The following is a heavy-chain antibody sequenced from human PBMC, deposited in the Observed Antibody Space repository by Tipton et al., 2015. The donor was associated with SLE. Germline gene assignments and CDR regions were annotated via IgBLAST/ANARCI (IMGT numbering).Heavy chain of an antibody. V-gene: IGHV4-34*01. CDR2: INHSGNS. J-gene: IGHJ6*02. D-gene: IGHD7-27*01. CDR3: ARESDLTGDGYYYYGVDV. Sequence: TLSLTCAVYGDSFSGYYWSWIRQAPGKGLEWIGEINHSGNSNYNPSLKSRVTISVDTSKNQFSLKLRSVTAADTALYYCARESDLTGDGYYYYGVDVWGQGTTVTVSS. CDR1: GDSFSGYY.